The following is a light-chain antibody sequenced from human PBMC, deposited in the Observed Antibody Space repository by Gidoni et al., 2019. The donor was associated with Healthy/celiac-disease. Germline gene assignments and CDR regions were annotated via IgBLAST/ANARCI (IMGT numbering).Light chain of an antibody. CDR3: QAWDSSTVV. J-gene: IGLJ2*01. CDR2: QDS. V-gene: IGLV3-1*01. Sequence: SCELTQPPSVSVSPGPPASITCSGDKLGDQYACWYQQKPGQSPVLVIYQDSKRPSGIPERFSGSNSGNTATLTISGTQAMDEADYYCQAWDSSTVVFGGGTKLTVL. CDR1: KLGDQY.